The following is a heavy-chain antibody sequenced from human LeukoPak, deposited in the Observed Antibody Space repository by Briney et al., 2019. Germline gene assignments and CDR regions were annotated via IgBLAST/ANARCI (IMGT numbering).Heavy chain of an antibody. V-gene: IGHV3-23*01. Sequence: PGGSLRLSCAASGFTFSSYGMSWVRHAPGKGLGWVSAISGSGGSTYYADSVKGRFIISRDNSKNTLYLQMNSLRAEDTAVYYCAKDTVKVATIRRVPHYMDVWGKGTTVTISS. CDR2: ISGSGGST. J-gene: IGHJ6*03. CDR1: GFTFSSYG. CDR3: AKDTVKVATIRRVPHYMDV. D-gene: IGHD5-12*01.